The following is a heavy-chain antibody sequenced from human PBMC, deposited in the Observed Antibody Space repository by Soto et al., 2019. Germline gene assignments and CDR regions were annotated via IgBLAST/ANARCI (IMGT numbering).Heavy chain of an antibody. D-gene: IGHD6-6*01. CDR2: IYYSGST. CDR3: AREGAARTYGMDV. J-gene: IGHJ6*02. CDR1: GGSISSYY. Sequence: SETLSLTCTVSGGSISSYYWSWIRQPPGKGLEWIGYIYYSGSTNYNPSLKSRVTISVDTSKDQFSLKLSYVTAADTAVYYCAREGAARTYGMDVWGQGTTVTVSS. V-gene: IGHV4-59*01.